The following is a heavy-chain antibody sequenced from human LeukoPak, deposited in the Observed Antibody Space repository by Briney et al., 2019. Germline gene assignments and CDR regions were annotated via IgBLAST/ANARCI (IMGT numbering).Heavy chain of an antibody. CDR3: IREFHGGYFDY. D-gene: IGHD3-16*01. V-gene: IGHV1-46*01. CDR2: IYPSGGTT. Sequence: GASVKVSCKTPGYTFTDYYIHWVRQAPGHGLEWIGIIYPSGGTTDTSRTFQGRVTVTRDTSTSTVYMELRTLTSEDTAIYYCIREFHGGYFDYWGQGTLVTVSS. CDR1: GYTFTDYY. J-gene: IGHJ4*02.